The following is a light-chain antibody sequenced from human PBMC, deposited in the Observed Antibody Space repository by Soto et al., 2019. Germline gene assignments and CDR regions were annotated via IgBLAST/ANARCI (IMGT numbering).Light chain of an antibody. V-gene: IGLV2-8*01. CDR3: XSXXXHXXXX. Sequence: QSALTQPPSASGSPGQSVTISCTGTINDVGGYNYVSWYQQYPGEAPKLMIYEVVKRPSGVPDRFSGSKSGNTASLTVSGLQAEDEADYYXXSXXXHXXXXFGGG. CDR2: EVV. CDR1: INDVGGYNY. J-gene: IGLJ2*01.